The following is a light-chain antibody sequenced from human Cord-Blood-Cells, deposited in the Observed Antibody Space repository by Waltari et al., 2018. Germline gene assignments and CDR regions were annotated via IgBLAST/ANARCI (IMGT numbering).Light chain of an antibody. CDR1: QSVSSN. J-gene: IGKJ4*01. CDR3: QQYNNWPLT. Sequence: EIVMTQSPATLSVFPGDRATLSCRASQSVSSNLAWYQHKPGQVPRLLIYGASTRATGIPARFSGSGSGTEFTLTISSLQSEDFAVYYCQQYNNWPLTFGGGTKVEIK. CDR2: GAS. V-gene: IGKV3-15*01.